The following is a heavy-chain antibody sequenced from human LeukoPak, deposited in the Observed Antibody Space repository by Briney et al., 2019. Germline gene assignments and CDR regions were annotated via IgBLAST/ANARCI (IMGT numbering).Heavy chain of an antibody. CDR1: GYTLTELS. CDR3: ATGEPPYYYYGMDV. Sequence: GASVKVSCKVSGYTLTELSMHWVRQAPGKGLEWMGGFDPEDGETIYAQKFQGRVTMTEDTSTDTAYMELSSLRSEDTAVYYCATGEPPYYYYGMDVWGQGTTVTVSS. CDR2: FDPEDGET. D-gene: IGHD1-26*01. V-gene: IGHV1-24*01. J-gene: IGHJ6*02.